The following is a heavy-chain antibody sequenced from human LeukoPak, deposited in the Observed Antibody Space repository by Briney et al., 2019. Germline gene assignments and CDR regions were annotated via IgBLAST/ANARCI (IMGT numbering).Heavy chain of an antibody. CDR3: ARDLSDSSGYFSAFDI. Sequence: SETLSLTCTVSGGSISSSSYYWGWIRQPPGKGLEWIGSIYYSGSTYYNPSLKSRVTISVDTSKNPFSLKLSSVTAADTAVYYCARDLSDSSGYFSAFDIWGQGTMVTVSS. V-gene: IGHV4-39*07. CDR2: IYYSGST. CDR1: GGSISSSSYY. D-gene: IGHD3-22*01. J-gene: IGHJ3*02.